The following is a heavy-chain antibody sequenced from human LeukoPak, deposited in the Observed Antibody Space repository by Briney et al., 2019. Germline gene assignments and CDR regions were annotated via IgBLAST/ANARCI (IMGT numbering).Heavy chain of an antibody. Sequence: PGGSLRLSCTASGFTFSSYAMSWVRQAPGKGLGWVSAITDSGGSTSYADSVRGRFTISRDNSKNTLYLQMNSLRAEDTAVYYCAKDTSARRGSLNGWGQGTLVTVSS. D-gene: IGHD3-16*02. CDR2: ITDSGGST. CDR1: GFTFSSYA. CDR3: AKDTSARRGSLNG. V-gene: IGHV3-23*01. J-gene: IGHJ4*02.